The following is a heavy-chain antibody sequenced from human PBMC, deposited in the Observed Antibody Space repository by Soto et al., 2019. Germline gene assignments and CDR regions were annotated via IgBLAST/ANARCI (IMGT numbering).Heavy chain of an antibody. Sequence: GESLKISCKGSGYSFTSYWISWVRQMPGKGLEWMGRIDPSDSYTNYSPSFQGHVTISADKSISTAYLQWSSLKASDTAMYYCAADGASYYSAMDVWGQGTTVTVSS. CDR1: GYSFTSYW. CDR3: AADGASYYSAMDV. J-gene: IGHJ6*02. D-gene: IGHD3-10*01. CDR2: IDPSDSYT. V-gene: IGHV5-10-1*01.